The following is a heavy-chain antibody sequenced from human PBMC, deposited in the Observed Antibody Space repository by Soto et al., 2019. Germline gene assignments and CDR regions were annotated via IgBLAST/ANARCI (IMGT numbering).Heavy chain of an antibody. CDR2: LSGGGATT. J-gene: IGHJ4*02. CDR3: AKDAKGASAPYFFDD. V-gene: IGHV3-23*01. Sequence: EVQLLDSGGGLVQPGGSLRLSCAASGFIFDNYAMSWVRQAPGKGLEWVSALSGGGATTHYADSVKGRFTISRDNSKNMVYLQLYNLRADDTAIYFCAKDAKGASAPYFFDDWGQGTLVTVSS. CDR1: GFIFDNYA. D-gene: IGHD1-26*01.